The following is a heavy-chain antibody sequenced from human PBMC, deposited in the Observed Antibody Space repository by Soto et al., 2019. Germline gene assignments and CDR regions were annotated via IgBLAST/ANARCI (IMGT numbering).Heavy chain of an antibody. CDR1: GGSLSGGDW. Sequence: QVQLQESGPGLVKPSGTLSLTCAVSGGSLSGGDWWRWVRHPPGKGLEWIGEIHHSGSTGYNSSHKSRVTLAVAKSKNQFSLKLSSVPAADTAVYYCTRDGGWNFDHWGQGTLVTVAS. CDR2: IHHSGST. J-gene: IGHJ4*02. V-gene: IGHV4-4*02. CDR3: TRDGGWNFDH. D-gene: IGHD6-19*01.